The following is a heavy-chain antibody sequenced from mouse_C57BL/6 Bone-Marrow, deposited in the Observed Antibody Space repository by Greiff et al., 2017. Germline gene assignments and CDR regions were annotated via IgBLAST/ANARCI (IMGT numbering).Heavy chain of an antibody. Sequence: QVQLQQSGPELARPWASVKISCQAFYTFSRRVHFAIRDTNYWMQWVKQRPGQGLEWIGAIYPGNGDTSYNQKFKGKATLTADKSSSTAYRQLRSLTAEDAAVYYWACDLGAYGSSLYWYFDVWGTGTTVTVSS. V-gene: IGHV1-87*01. CDR3: AEDAAVYYWACDLGAYGSSLYWYFDV. J-gene: IGHJ1*03. D-gene: IGHD1-1*01. CDR1: YTFSRRVH. CDR2: GQGLEWIG.